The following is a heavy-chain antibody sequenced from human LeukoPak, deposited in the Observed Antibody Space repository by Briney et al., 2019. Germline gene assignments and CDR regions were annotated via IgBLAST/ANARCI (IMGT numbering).Heavy chain of an antibody. CDR3: AKDWHTVTSFDY. CDR2: ISYDGSNK. Sequence: PGGSLRLSCAASGFTFSSYGIHWVRQAPGKGLEWVAVISYDGSNKYYADSVKGRFTISRDNSKNTLYLQMNSLRAEDTAVYYCAKDWHTVTSFDYWGQGTQVTVSS. D-gene: IGHD4-17*01. V-gene: IGHV3-30*18. CDR1: GFTFSSYG. J-gene: IGHJ4*02.